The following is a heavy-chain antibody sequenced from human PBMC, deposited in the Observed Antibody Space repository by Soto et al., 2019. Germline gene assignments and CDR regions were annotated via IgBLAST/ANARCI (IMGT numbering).Heavy chain of an antibody. CDR1: GGTFSSYT. J-gene: IGHJ6*03. CDR3: ARLEAEGYGYEDYYSYYSMDV. Sequence: QVQLVQSGAEVKKPGSSVKVSCKASGGTFSSYTISWVRQATVQGLEWMGRIIPILGIANYAQKFQGRVTMTADKSTRKAYMELSSLRTEDTAVYYCARLEAEGYGYEDYYSYYSMDVWGKGTTVTVSS. D-gene: IGHD5-18*01. V-gene: IGHV1-69*02. CDR2: IIPILGIA.